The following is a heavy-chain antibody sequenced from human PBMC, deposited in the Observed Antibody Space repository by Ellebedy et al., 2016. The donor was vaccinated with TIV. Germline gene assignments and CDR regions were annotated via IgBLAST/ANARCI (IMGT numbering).Heavy chain of an antibody. D-gene: IGHD1-14*01. J-gene: IGHJ3*01. Sequence: MPSETLSLTCTVSGGPISISNYYWIWIRQPPGKGLEWIGTIHDSGTTYYNPSLKSRLAISVDTSKNQFSLKWSYVTAEDKAVYYLSRRTYPSAFDVWGPGTMVTVSS. V-gene: IGHV4-39*01. CDR3: SRRTYPSAFDV. CDR1: GGPISISNYY. CDR2: IHDSGTT.